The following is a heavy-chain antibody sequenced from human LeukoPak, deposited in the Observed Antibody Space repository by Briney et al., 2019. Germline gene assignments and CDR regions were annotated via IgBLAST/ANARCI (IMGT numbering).Heavy chain of an antibody. V-gene: IGHV3-23*01. CDR3: AKDGGIVLMVYAISNWFDP. J-gene: IGHJ5*02. Sequence: GGSLRLSCAASGFTFSSYVMSWVRQAPGKGLEWVSAISGSGGSTYYADSVKGRFTISRDNSTNTLYLQMNSLRAEDTAVYYCAKDGGIVLMVYAISNWFDPWGQGTLVTVSS. D-gene: IGHD2-8*01. CDR2: ISGSGGST. CDR1: GFTFSSYV.